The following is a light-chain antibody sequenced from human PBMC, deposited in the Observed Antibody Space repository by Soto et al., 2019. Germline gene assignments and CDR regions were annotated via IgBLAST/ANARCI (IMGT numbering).Light chain of an antibody. CDR3: QQYADLPLT. CDR1: QDINNY. Sequence: DIQLTQSPSSLSASVGDRVTITCQASQDINNYLNWYQQKPGKAPKLLIFDASSVETGVPSRFSGSGSGTHFTFTISSLEPEDIATYHCQQYADLPLTFGVGTRFELK. J-gene: IGKJ4*01. V-gene: IGKV1-33*01. CDR2: DAS.